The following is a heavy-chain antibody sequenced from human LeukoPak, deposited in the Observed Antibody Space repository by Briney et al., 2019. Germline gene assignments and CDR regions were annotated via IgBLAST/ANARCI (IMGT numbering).Heavy chain of an antibody. D-gene: IGHD2-15*01. CDR1: GLFVSSDY. Sequence: TGGSLRLSCAVSGLFVSSDYMTWVRQAPGKGLEWVSLIYSGGKTYYTDSVKGRFTISRDNSNKTLFLQMNGLRAEDTAVYHCARVRGDSRGNAFDIWGQGTMVTVS. CDR2: IYSGGKT. CDR3: ARVRGDSRGNAFDI. V-gene: IGHV3-53*01. J-gene: IGHJ3*02.